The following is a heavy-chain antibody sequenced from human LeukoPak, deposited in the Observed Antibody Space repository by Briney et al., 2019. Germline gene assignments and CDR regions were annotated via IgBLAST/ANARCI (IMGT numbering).Heavy chain of an antibody. CDR1: GGSISSYY. V-gene: IGHV4-59*01. J-gene: IGHJ1*01. D-gene: IGHD3-22*01. Sequence: SETLSLTCSASGGSISSYYWSWIRQPPGKGLEWIGYIYYSGSTNYNPSLKSRVTISVDTSKNQFSLKLSSVTAADTAVYYCASGGYYDSCGYYNTPKYFQHWGQGTLVTVSS. CDR3: ASGGYYDSCGYYNTPKYFQH. CDR2: IYYSGST.